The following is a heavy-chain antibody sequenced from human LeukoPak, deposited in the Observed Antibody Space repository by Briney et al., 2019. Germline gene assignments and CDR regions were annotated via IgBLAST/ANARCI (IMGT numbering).Heavy chain of an antibody. J-gene: IGHJ4*02. V-gene: IGHV4-61*01. CDR1: GGSVSSGSYY. CDR2: IYYSGST. Sequence: SETLSLTCTVSGGSVSSGSYYWSWLRQPPGKGLEWVGYIYYSGSTNYNPSLKSRVTISVDTSKNQFSLKLSSVTAADTAVYYCARSHCSSTSCPDYFDYWGQGTLVTVSS. CDR3: ARSHCSSTSCPDYFDY. D-gene: IGHD2-2*01.